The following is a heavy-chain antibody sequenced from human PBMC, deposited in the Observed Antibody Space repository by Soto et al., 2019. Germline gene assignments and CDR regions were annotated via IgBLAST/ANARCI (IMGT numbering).Heavy chain of an antibody. V-gene: IGHV3-23*01. CDR1: GFTFGIHA. D-gene: IGHD2-15*01. J-gene: IGHJ6*02. CDR3: GKGSAATNYFYYATDV. CDR2: ISGSGGST. Sequence: GGSLRLSCAASGFTFGIHAMSWVRQAPGKGLEWVSFISGSGGSTYYADSVKGRFTISRDNSKKTLYLQMNSLRGEDTAVYYCGKGSAATNYFYYATDVWGQGTTVTVSS.